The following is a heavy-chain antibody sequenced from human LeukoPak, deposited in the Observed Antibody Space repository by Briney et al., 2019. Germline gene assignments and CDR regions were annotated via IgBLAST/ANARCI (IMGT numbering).Heavy chain of an antibody. CDR3: ASGGISARPSDS. Sequence: GGSLRLSCAASGFTVSSDYITWVRQAPGKGLEWASVIYSGGETYYAESVKGRFTISRDNFKITIYLQMNSLRAEDAAVYFCASGGISARPSDSWGQGTMVTVSS. D-gene: IGHD6-6*01. CDR2: IYSGGET. CDR1: GFTVSSDY. V-gene: IGHV3-66*01. J-gene: IGHJ4*02.